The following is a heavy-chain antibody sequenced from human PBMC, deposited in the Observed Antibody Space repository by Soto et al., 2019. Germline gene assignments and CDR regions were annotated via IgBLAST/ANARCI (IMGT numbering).Heavy chain of an antibody. CDR2: IIPIFGTA. Sequence: QVQLVQSGAEVKKPGSSVKVSCKASGGNFSSYAISWVRQAPGQGREWMGGIIPIFGTANYAQKFQGRVTITADESTSQAYMELSSLRSEDTAVYYCAVTTTIFGVVSSFDPWGQGTLVTVSS. J-gene: IGHJ5*02. V-gene: IGHV1-69*12. D-gene: IGHD3-3*01. CDR1: GGNFSSYA. CDR3: AVTTTIFGVVSSFDP.